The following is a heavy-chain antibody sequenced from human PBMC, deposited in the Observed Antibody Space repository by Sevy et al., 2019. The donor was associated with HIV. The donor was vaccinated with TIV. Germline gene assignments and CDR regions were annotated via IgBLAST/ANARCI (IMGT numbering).Heavy chain of an antibody. Sequence: GGSLRLSCAVSGFTFSTSAMSWVRQAPGKGLEWVSSISGSGGSTYYADSVKGRVTISRDKSKKTGYLQMNGLRAEDSAVYYCARVPHPAAMQIFYYFGMDVWGQGTTVTVSS. D-gene: IGHD2-2*01. CDR3: ARVPHPAAMQIFYYFGMDV. CDR2: ISGSGGST. J-gene: IGHJ6*02. CDR1: GFTFSTSA. V-gene: IGHV3-23*01.